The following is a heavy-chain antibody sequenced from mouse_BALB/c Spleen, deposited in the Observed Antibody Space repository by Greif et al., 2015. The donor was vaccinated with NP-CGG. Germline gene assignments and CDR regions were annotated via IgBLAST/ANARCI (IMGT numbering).Heavy chain of an antibody. Sequence: EVKLVESGGGLVQPGGSLKLSCAASGFTFSSYGMSWVRQTPDKRLELVATINSNGGSTYYPDSVKGRFTISRDNAKNALYLQMSSLKSEDTAMYYCAREAYYYGSSYWYFDVWGAGTTVTVSS. CDR1: GFTFSSYG. D-gene: IGHD1-1*01. J-gene: IGHJ1*01. CDR2: INSNGGST. CDR3: AREAYYYGSSYWYFDV. V-gene: IGHV5-6-3*01.